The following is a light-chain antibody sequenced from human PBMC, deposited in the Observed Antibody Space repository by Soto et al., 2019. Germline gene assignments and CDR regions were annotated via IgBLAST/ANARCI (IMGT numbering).Light chain of an antibody. CDR2: AAS. V-gene: IGKV1-12*01. CDR1: QGISSW. Sequence: DIPMTQSPSSVSSSVGDRVTITCRARQGISSWLAWYQQKPGQAPKLLIYAASNLQSGVPSRFSGSGSGTDFTLTINSLQPEDFATYYCQQDIHFPFTFGPGTKVAFK. CDR3: QQDIHFPFT. J-gene: IGKJ3*01.